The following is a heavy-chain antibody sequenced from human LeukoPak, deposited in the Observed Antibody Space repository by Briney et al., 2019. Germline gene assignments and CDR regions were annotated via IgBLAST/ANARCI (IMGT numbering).Heavy chain of an antibody. CDR3: ARDSNDILTGYNSRRLDV. CDR2: INPSGGST. J-gene: IGHJ6*02. CDR1: GYTFTSYY. V-gene: IGHV1-46*01. Sequence: ASVKVSCKASGYTFTSYYMHWVRQAPGQGLEWMGIINPSGGSTSYAQKFQGRVTMTRYTSTSTVYMELSSLRSEDTAVYYCARDSNDILTGYNSRRLDVWGQGTTVTVSS. D-gene: IGHD3-9*01.